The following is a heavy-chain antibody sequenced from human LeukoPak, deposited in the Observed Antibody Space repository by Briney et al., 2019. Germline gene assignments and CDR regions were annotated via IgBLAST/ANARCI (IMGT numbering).Heavy chain of an antibody. CDR3: ARGPETGYGDYVEGFDY. V-gene: IGHV1-8*01. D-gene: IGHD4-17*01. CDR1: GYTFTSCD. CDR2: MNPNSGNT. Sequence: GASVKVSCKASGYTFTSCDINWVRQATGQGLEWMGWMNPNSGNTGYAQKFQGRVTMTRNTSISTAYMELSSLRSEDTAVYYCARGPETGYGDYVEGFDYWGQGTLVTVSS. J-gene: IGHJ4*02.